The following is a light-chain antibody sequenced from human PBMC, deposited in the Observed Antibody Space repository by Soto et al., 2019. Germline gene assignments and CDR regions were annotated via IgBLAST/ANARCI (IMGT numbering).Light chain of an antibody. J-gene: IGKJ1*01. CDR3: QQYNSYSWT. CDR2: KAS. Sequence: DIQMTQSPSTLSASVGDRVTITCRASQSISSWLAWYQQKPRKAPKLLIYKASSLESGVPSRFSGSGSGTEFTITISSLQPDDFATYYCQQYNSYSWTFGQGTKVEIK. CDR1: QSISSW. V-gene: IGKV1-5*03.